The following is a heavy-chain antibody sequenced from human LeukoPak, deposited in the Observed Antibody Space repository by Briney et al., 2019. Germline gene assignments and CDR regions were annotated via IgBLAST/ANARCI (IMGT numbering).Heavy chain of an antibody. V-gene: IGHV1-18*01. CDR1: GYTFTRYG. J-gene: IGHJ4*02. Sequence: VASVKVSRKASGYTFTRYGISWVRQAPGQGLEWMGWISANNGDTNSAQKFQGRVTMTTDTSTSTAYMELRSLRSDDTAVYYCARDFFHGHCAGLSCFLLDYWGQGSLVTVSS. CDR3: ARDFFHGHCAGLSCFLLDY. CDR2: ISANNGDT. D-gene: IGHD2-15*01.